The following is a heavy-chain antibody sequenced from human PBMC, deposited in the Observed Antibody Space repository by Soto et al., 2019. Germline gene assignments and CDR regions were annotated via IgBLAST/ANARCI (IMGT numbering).Heavy chain of an antibody. Sequence: GAAVQVSCKASGGTFSSYAISWVRQAPGQGLEWMGGIIPIFGTANYAQKFQGRVTITADKSTSTAYMELSSLRSEDTAVYYWARGVRLYNRFAPWGQGTLVTVSS. CDR2: IIPIFGTA. CDR3: ARGVRLYNRFAP. CDR1: GGTFSSYA. V-gene: IGHV1-69*06. J-gene: IGHJ5*02.